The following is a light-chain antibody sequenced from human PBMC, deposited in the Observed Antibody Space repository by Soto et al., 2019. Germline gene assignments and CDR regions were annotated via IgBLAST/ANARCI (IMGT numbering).Light chain of an antibody. CDR1: QSISSW. Sequence: DIQMTQSPSTLSASVGDRVTITCRASQSISSWLAWYQQKPGKAPKLLINKASSLESGVPSRFSGSGSGTEFTLTISSLQPDDFATYYCQQLESYPSTFGGGTKVDIK. CDR3: QQLESYPST. J-gene: IGKJ4*01. CDR2: KAS. V-gene: IGKV1-5*03.